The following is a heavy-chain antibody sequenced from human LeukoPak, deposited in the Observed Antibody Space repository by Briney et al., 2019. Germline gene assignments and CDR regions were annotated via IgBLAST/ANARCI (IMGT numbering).Heavy chain of an antibody. J-gene: IGHJ4*02. CDR1: GGSISSNNYY. CDR3: VNSSPGGGWLVSGNFDY. CDR2: IYYSGST. Sequence: SETLSLTCTVSGGSISSNNYYWGRIRQPPGKGLEWIGSIYYSGSTYYNPSLKSRVTISVDTSKNQFSLKLSSVTAADTAVYYCVNSSPGGGWLVSGNFDYWGQGTLVTVSS. V-gene: IGHV4-39*01. D-gene: IGHD6-19*01.